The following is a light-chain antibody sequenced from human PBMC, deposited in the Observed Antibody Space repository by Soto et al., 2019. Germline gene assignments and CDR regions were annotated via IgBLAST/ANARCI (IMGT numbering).Light chain of an antibody. V-gene: IGKV3-20*01. CDR3: QQYIDSPRT. Sequence: EIILTQSPGTLALSPGDGATLSCRASQTVNRNYLAWYHQRPGQPPRLLIYGVSNRASGVPDRFSGDGSGTEFTLTIGRLDPDEFGVYYCQQYIDSPRTFGQGTRVEVK. CDR2: GVS. CDR1: QTVNRNY. J-gene: IGKJ1*01.